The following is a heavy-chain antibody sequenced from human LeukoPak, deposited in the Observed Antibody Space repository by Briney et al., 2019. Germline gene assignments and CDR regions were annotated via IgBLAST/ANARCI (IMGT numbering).Heavy chain of an antibody. D-gene: IGHD6-13*01. J-gene: IGHJ4*02. CDR2: ISSSSSYI. CDR3: ARDHSSWYEGRFDY. CDR1: GFTFSSYS. V-gene: IGHV3-21*01. Sequence: GGSLRLSCAASGFTFSSYSMNWVRQAPGKGLEWVSSISSSSSYIYYADSVKGRFTISRDNAKNSLYLQMNSLRAEDTAVYYCARDHSSWYEGRFDYWGQGTLVTVSS.